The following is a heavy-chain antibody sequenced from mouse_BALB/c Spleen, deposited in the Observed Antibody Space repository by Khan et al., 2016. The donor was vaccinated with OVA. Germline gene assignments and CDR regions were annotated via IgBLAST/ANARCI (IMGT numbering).Heavy chain of an antibody. V-gene: IGHV3-2*02. CDR2: ISYSGDT. CDR3: ARGRTY. J-gene: IGHJ3*01. Sequence: EVQLQESGPGLVKPSQSLSLTCTVTGYSITSDYAWNWIWQFPGNQLEWMGYISYSGDTSYNPSLKNRISVTRDTSKNQFFLQLNSVTTEDTATYYCARGRTYWGQGTLVAVSA. CDR1: GYSITSDYA.